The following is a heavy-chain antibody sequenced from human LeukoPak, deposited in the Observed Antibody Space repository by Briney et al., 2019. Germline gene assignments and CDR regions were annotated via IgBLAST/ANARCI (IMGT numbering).Heavy chain of an antibody. J-gene: IGHJ4*02. D-gene: IGHD6-19*01. CDR1: GFNFSSYW. V-gene: IGHV3-74*01. CDR3: AKNIYRIAVAGPFDY. CDR2: INYDGTTT. Sequence: GGSLRLSCAASGFNFSSYWTHWVRQAPGKGLVWISRINYDGTTTSYADSVKGRFTISRDNAKNTLYLQMNSLRAEDTAVYYCAKNIYRIAVAGPFDYWGQGTLVTVSS.